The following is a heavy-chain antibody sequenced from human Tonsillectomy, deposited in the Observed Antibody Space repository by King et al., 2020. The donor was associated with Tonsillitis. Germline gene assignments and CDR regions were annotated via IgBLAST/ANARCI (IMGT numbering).Heavy chain of an antibody. CDR2: FIPFFGTV. D-gene: IGHD1-26*01. CDR1: GGTFSSYG. Sequence: QLVQSGAEVKKPGSSVKVSCKASGGTFSSYGISWVRQAPGQGLEWMGGFIPFFGTVNHAQKFQGRVTITADESTSVAYMELSSLSSEDTAVYYCARDIGKHQLDGLDVWGQGTTVTVSS. J-gene: IGHJ6*02. V-gene: IGHV1-69*12. CDR3: ARDIGKHQLDGLDV.